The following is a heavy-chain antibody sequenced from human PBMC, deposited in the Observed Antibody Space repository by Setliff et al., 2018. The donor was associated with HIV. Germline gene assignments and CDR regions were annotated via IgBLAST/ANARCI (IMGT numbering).Heavy chain of an antibody. D-gene: IGHD2-8*01. Sequence: SETLSLTCTVSGNSTSSSDYYWGWVRQPPGKGLEWIGSIYYTGSTYSNPSLQSRVRISVDTSKNQFSLRLNSVTAADTAVYYCARDSANGKTANLNYLDVWGKGTTVTVSS. CDR2: IYYTGST. CDR1: GNSTSSSDYY. V-gene: IGHV4-39*07. J-gene: IGHJ6*03. CDR3: ARDSANGKTANLNYLDV.